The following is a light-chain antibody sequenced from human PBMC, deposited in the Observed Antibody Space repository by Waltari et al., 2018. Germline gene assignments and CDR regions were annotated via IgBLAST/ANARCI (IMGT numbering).Light chain of an antibody. V-gene: IGLV3-10*01. CDR3: SSTDSSGKT. CDR1: TLPKKY. CDR2: EDK. Sequence: SFELTQPPSVSVSTGQTARITCFGDTLPKKYASWYQQKSGQAPVLVIYEDKKRPSGIPERVSGSSSGTTATLTISGAQVDDEGDYYCSSTDSSGKTFGGGTKLTVL. J-gene: IGLJ2*01.